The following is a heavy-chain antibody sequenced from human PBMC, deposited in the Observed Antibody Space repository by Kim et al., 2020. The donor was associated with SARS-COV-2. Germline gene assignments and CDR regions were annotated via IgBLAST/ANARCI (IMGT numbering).Heavy chain of an antibody. CDR2: ISYDGSNK. D-gene: IGHD3-22*01. J-gene: IGHJ6*02. V-gene: IGHV3-30*18. CDR3: AKDLPDISGLGGMDV. CDR1: GFTFSSYG. Sequence: GGSLRLSCAASGFTFSSYGMHWVRQAPGKGLEWVAVISYDGSNKYYADSVKGRFTISRDNSKNTLYLQMNSLRAEDTAVYYCAKDLPDISGLGGMDVWGQGTTVTVSS.